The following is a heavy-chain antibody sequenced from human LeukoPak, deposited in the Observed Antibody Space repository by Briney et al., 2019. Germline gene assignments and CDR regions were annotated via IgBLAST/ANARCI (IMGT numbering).Heavy chain of an antibody. CDR3: ARWDSGEWFHDALDI. Sequence: SETLSLTCGVSGYSLSSGYYWGWIRQPPGKGLEWIGSIYHSGSTYYNPSLKSRVTISVDKYKNQFSLKLRSVTAADTDLYYCARWDSGEWFHDALDIWGQGTRVTVSS. CDR1: GYSLSSGYY. D-gene: IGHD3-3*01. CDR2: IYHSGST. V-gene: IGHV4-38-2*01. J-gene: IGHJ3*02.